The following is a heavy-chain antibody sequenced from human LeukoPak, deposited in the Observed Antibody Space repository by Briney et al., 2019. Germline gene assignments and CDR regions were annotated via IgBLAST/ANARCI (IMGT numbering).Heavy chain of an antibody. J-gene: IGHJ4*02. V-gene: IGHV4-59*01. D-gene: IGHD3-22*01. CDR3: ARENSSGPHFDY. CDR1: GGSIGSYY. CDR2: IYYSGST. Sequence: SESLSLTCTVSGGSIGSYYWSWIRQPPGKGLEWIGYIYYSGSTNYNPSLKSRVTISVDTSKNQFSLKLSSVTAADTAVYYCARENSSGPHFDYWGQGTLVTVSS.